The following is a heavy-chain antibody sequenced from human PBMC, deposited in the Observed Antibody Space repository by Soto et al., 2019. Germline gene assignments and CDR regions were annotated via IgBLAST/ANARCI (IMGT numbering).Heavy chain of an antibody. Sequence: EVQLVESGGGLVQPGRSLRLSCAASGFTFDDYAMHWVRQVPGKGLEWVSGISWNSGSIGYADSVKGRFTICSDNAKNSVYLQMNTLRAEDTALYYCAKDRGSTNYYGSGDWGQGTLVTVSS. J-gene: IGHJ4*02. CDR3: AKDRGSTNYYGSGD. V-gene: IGHV3-9*01. CDR2: ISWNSGSI. CDR1: GFTFDDYA. D-gene: IGHD3-10*01.